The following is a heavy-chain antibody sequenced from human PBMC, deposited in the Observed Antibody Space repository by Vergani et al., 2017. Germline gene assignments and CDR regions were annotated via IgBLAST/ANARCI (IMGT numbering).Heavy chain of an antibody. V-gene: IGHV1-46*03. CDR3: ARALGYCSGGSCYEDYFDY. D-gene: IGHD2-15*01. Sequence: QVQLVQSGAEVKKPGASVKVSCKASGYTFTSYYMHWVRQAPGQGLEWTGIINPSGGSTSYAQKFQGRVTMTRDTSTSTVYMELSSLRSEDTAVYYCARALGYCSGGSCYEDYFDYWGQGTLVTVSS. CDR1: GYTFTSYY. J-gene: IGHJ4*02. CDR2: INPSGGST.